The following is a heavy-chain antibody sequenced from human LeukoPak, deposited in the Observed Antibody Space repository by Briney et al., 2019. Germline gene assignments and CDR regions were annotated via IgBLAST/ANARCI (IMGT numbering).Heavy chain of an antibody. J-gene: IGHJ6*02. Sequence: GGSLRLSCAAAGFSFSSYTMHWLRQAPGKGLEYVAAVSGNGYTTYYAKSLKGRFTISRDNSKNTLYLQMGSLRAEDMAVYYCARDSSTTNYYYGMDVWGQGTTVTVSS. CDR1: GFSFSSYT. D-gene: IGHD2-2*01. CDR3: ARDSSTTNYYYGMDV. CDR2: VSGNGYTT. V-gene: IGHV3-64*01.